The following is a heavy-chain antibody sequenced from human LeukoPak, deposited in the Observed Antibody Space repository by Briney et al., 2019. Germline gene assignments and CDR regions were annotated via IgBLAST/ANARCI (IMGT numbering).Heavy chain of an antibody. D-gene: IGHD2-2*01. J-gene: IGHJ6*03. Sequence: ASVKVSCKASGYTFTGYYMHWVRPAPGQGLEWMGWINPNSGGTNYAQKFQGRVTMTRDTSISTAYMELSRLRSDDTAVYYCARGGYHNYYYYYMDVWGKGTTVTVSS. CDR2: INPNSGGT. CDR3: ARGGYHNYYYYYMDV. CDR1: GYTFTGYY. V-gene: IGHV1-2*02.